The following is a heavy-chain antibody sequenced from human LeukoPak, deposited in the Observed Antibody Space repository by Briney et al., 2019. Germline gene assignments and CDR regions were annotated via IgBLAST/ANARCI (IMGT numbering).Heavy chain of an antibody. CDR1: GFTFSSYA. D-gene: IGHD5-18*01. Sequence: PGGSLRLSCAASGFTFSSYAMSWVRQAPGKGLEWVSAISGSGGSTYYADSVKGRFTISRDNSKNTLYLQMNSLRAEDTAVYYCARGVGYNYGLYYQYGMDVWGQGTTVTVSS. V-gene: IGHV3-23*01. J-gene: IGHJ6*02. CDR2: ISGSGGST. CDR3: ARGVGYNYGLYYQYGMDV.